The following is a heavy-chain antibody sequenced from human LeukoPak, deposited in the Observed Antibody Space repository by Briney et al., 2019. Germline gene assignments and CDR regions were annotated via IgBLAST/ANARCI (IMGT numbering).Heavy chain of an antibody. J-gene: IGHJ4*02. CDR2: INPNSGGT. V-gene: IGHV1-2*02. CDR1: GYTFTSYA. CDR3: ARSLYRSRKIFDY. D-gene: IGHD4-11*01. Sequence: ASVKVSCKASGYTFTSYAMNWARQAPGQGLEWMGWINPNSGGTNYAQKFQGRVTMTRDTSISTAYMELSRLRSDDTAVYYCARSLYRSRKIFDYWGQGTLVTVSS.